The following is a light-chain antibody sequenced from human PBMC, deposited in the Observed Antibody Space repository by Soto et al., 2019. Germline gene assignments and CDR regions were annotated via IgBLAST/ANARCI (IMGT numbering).Light chain of an antibody. CDR2: DAS. CDR3: QQYNNWPPWT. J-gene: IGKJ1*01. CDR1: QRISGK. V-gene: IGKV3-15*01. Sequence: EIVMTQSPATLCLSPGGGATLSCRASQRISGKLAWYQHRPGQAPRLLIYDASIRATGIPARFSGSGSGAVFTLNISSLQSEDFALYYCQQYNNWPPWTFGQGTKVDIK.